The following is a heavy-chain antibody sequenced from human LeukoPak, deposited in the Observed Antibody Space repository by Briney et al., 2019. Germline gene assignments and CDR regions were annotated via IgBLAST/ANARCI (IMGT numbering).Heavy chain of an antibody. J-gene: IGHJ4*02. D-gene: IGHD3-22*01. CDR2: IYYSGST. V-gene: IGHV4-59*01. CDR1: GGSISSYY. Sequence: SETLSLTCIVSGGSISSYYWSWIRQPPGKGQEWIGYIYYSGSTNYNPSLKSRVTISVDTSKNQFSLKLSSVTAADTAVYYCARDASYYYDSSGFAFDYWGQGTLVTVSS. CDR3: ARDASYYYDSSGFAFDY.